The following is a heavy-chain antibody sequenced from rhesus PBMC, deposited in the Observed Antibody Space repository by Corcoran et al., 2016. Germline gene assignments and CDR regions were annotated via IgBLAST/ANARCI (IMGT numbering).Heavy chain of an antibody. J-gene: IGHJ4*01. Sequence: QVQLQESGPGLVKPSETLSLTVAVPCYSISCGYGWVWIRQPPGKGLEWIGQINGGSGTTYYNPSLRGRVTVSKDTSKNQFSMRLSSVTAADTAMYYCATDRDYHFAYWGQGVLVTVSS. D-gene: IGHD4-11*01. CDR2: INGGSGTT. CDR3: ATDRDYHFAY. CDR1: CYSISCGYG. V-gene: IGHV4-127*01.